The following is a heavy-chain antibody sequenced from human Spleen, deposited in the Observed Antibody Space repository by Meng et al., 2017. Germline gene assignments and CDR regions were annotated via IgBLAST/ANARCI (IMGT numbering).Heavy chain of an antibody. J-gene: IGHJ4*02. CDR2: ISSSGTNI. Sequence: GESLKISCAASGFTFSDYEMNWVRQAPGKGLEWASYISSSGTNIYYADSVKGRFTISRDNSKNTLSLQMNSLRAEDTAVYYCARDGAFSGYYYPYYFDYWGQGTQVTVSS. CDR1: GFTFSDYE. V-gene: IGHV3-48*03. D-gene: IGHD3-22*01. CDR3: ARDGAFSGYYYPYYFDY.